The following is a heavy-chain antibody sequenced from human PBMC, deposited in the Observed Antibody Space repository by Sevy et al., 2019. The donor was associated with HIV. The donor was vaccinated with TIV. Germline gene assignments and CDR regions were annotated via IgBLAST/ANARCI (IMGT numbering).Heavy chain of an antibody. V-gene: IGHV2-5*01. CDR2: IYWNDDK. CDR3: AHRRGEWFGELPGVDWFDP. D-gene: IGHD3-10*01. CDR1: GFSLSTSGVG. J-gene: IGHJ5*02. Sequence: SGPTLVKPTQTLTLTCTFSGFSLSTSGVGVGWIRQPPGKALEWLALIYWNDDKRYSPSLKSRLTITKDTSKNQVVLTMTSMDPVDTATYYCAHRRGEWFGELPGVDWFDPWGQGTLVTVSS.